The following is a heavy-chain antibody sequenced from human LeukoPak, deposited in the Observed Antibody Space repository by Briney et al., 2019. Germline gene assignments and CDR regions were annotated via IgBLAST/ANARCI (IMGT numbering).Heavy chain of an antibody. CDR2: IRYDGSNK. Sequence: PGGSLRLSCAASGFTFSSYSMHWVRQASGKGLEWVAFIRYDGSNKYYADSVKGRFTISRDNSKNTLYLQMNSLRAEDTAVYYCAKDHLDYYDSSGYFLLFDYWGQGTLVTVSS. CDR3: AKDHLDYYDSSGYFLLFDY. CDR1: GFTFSSYS. J-gene: IGHJ4*02. D-gene: IGHD3-22*01. V-gene: IGHV3-30*02.